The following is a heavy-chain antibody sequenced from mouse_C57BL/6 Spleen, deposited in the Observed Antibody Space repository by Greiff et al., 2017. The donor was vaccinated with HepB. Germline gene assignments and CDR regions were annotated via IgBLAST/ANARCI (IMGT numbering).Heavy chain of an antibody. Sequence: EVKLMESGPGLVKPSQSLSLTCTVTGYSITSGYGWNWIRQFPGNKLEWMGYISYSGSTNSNPSLNSRMSITRDTSKNQFFLQLNSVTTEDTATYYCARTARIKYWGQGTTLTVAS. CDR3: ARTARIKY. D-gene: IGHD1-2*01. CDR1: GYSITSGYG. J-gene: IGHJ2*01. CDR2: ISYSGST. V-gene: IGHV3-2*02.